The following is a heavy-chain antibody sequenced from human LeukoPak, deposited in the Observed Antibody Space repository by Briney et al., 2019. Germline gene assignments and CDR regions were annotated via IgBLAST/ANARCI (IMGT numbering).Heavy chain of an antibody. J-gene: IGHJ4*02. Sequence: GGSLRLSCAASGFTFSSYAMSWVRQAPGKGLEWVSAISYSGGTTYYADSVRGRFTISRDNSKNTLYLQLNSLRAEDTAVYYCARDSSGILLHWGQGTLVTVSS. CDR2: ISYSGGTT. CDR1: GFTFSSYA. CDR3: ARDSSGILLH. V-gene: IGHV3-23*01. D-gene: IGHD3-22*01.